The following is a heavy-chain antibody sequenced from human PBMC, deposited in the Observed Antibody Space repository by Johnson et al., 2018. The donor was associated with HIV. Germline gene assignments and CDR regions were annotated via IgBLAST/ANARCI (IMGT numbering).Heavy chain of an antibody. CDR3: AKSPGKDHGGNSGAFDI. CDR2: IWYDGNNK. V-gene: IGHV3-33*06. CDR1: GFTFSKYG. Sequence: QVQLVESGGGVVQPGRSLRLSCAASGFTFSKYGMHWVRQAPGKGLEWVAVIWYDGNNKYYGDSVKGRFTISRDNSKNTLYLQMNSLRVEATAVYYCAKSPGKDHGGNSGAFDIWGQGTMVTVS. D-gene: IGHD4-23*01. J-gene: IGHJ3*02.